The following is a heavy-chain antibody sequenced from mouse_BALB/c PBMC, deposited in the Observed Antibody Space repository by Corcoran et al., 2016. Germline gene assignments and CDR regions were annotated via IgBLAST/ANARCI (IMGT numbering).Heavy chain of an antibody. Sequence: QIQLVQSGPELKKPGETVKISCKASGYTFTNYGMNWVKQAPGKGLKWMGWINTYTGEPTYADDFKGRFAFSLETSASTADLQINNLKTEDTATYFCARGLSRYFDYVGQGTTLAVSS. CDR1: GYTFTNYG. D-gene: IGHD3-1*01. CDR3: ARGLSRYFDY. V-gene: IGHV9-3-1*01. CDR2: INTYTGEP. J-gene: IGHJ2*01.